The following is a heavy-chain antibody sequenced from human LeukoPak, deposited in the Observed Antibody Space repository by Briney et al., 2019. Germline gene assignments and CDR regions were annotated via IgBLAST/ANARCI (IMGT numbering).Heavy chain of an antibody. J-gene: IGHJ6*03. Sequence: SETLSLTCTVSGGSISSSSYYWGWIRQPPGKGLEWIGSIHYGGTTYYNPSLKSRVTISVDTSKNQFSLKLSSVTAADTAVYYCARSTNYYMDVWGKGTTVTISS. V-gene: IGHV4-39*01. CDR1: GGSISSSSYY. CDR2: IHYGGTT. CDR3: ARSTNYYMDV.